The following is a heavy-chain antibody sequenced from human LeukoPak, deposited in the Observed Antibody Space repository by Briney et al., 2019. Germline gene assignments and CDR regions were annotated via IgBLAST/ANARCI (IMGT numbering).Heavy chain of an antibody. CDR1: GFTVSSNY. Sequence: PGGSLRLSCAASGFTVSSNYMSWVRQAPGKGLEWVSIIYSGGSAYYADFVKGRFTTSRDNSKNTLYLQMNSLRAEDTAVYYCGRDPDSWGQGTVVTVSS. CDR2: IYSGGSA. J-gene: IGHJ5*01. CDR3: GRDPDS. V-gene: IGHV3-53*01.